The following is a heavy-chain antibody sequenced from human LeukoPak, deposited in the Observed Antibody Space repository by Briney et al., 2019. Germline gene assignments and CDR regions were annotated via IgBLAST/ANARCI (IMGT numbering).Heavy chain of an antibody. CDR2: IYHSGST. D-gene: IGHD2-15*01. CDR3: ARFALGVVAATH. CDR1: GYSISSGYY. J-gene: IGHJ4*02. V-gene: IGHV4-38-2*02. Sequence: SETLSLTCTVSGYSISSGYYWGWIRQHPGKGLEWIGSIYHSGSTYYNPSLKSRVTISVDTSKNQFSLKLSSVTAADTAVYYCARFALGVVAATHWGQGTLVTVSS.